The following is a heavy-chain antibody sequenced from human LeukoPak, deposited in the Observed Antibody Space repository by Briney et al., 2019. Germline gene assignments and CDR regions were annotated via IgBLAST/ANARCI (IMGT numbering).Heavy chain of an antibody. D-gene: IGHD3-3*01. V-gene: IGHV4-34*08. CDR3: ANTPYYDFWSGYYTTFDY. J-gene: IGHJ4*02. CDR2: INHSGST. CDR1: GFTFSSYA. Sequence: GSLRLSCAASGFTFSSYAMSWIRQPPGKGLEWIGEINHSGSTNYNPSLKSRVTISVDTSKNQFSLKLSSVTAADTAVYYCANTPYYDFWSGYYTTFDYWGQGTLVTVSS.